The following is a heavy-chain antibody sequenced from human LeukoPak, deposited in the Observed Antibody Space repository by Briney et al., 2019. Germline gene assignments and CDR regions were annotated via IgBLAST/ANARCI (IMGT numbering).Heavy chain of an antibody. CDR1: GCIFTTYW. V-gene: IGHV5-51*01. J-gene: IGHJ3*02. CDR2: NYSGESNV. D-gene: IGHD2-21*02. Sequence: GASPIISCPCSGCIFTTYWIGLVRQPPREGLEWMGGNYSGESNVKYSPSLQGQLTISVDKSISTAYPQWSSLKASDTAMYYCASQGRIVVVTTTHDAFDIWGQGTMVTVSS. CDR3: ASQGRIVVVTTTHDAFDI.